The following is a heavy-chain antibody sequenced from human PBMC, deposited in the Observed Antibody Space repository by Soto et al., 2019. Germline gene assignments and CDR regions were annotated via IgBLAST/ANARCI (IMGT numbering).Heavy chain of an antibody. D-gene: IGHD6-13*01. CDR2: ISGSGGST. CDR3: AKATGYSSSWYAYYYMDV. CDR1: GFTFSSYA. V-gene: IGHV3-23*01. J-gene: IGHJ6*03. Sequence: GGSLRLSCAASGFTFSSYAMSWVRQAPGKGLEWVSAISGSGGSTYYADSVKGRFTISRDNSKNTLYLQMNSLRAEDTAVYYCAKATGYSSSWYAYYYMDVSGKGTTVTVSS.